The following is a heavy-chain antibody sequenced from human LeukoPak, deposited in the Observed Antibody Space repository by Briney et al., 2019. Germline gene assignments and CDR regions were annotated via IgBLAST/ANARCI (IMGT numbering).Heavy chain of an antibody. V-gene: IGHV3-49*03. Sequence: GGSLRLSCTASGFTFGDYAMSWFRQAPGKGLEWVGFIRSKAYGGTTEYAASVKGRFTISRDDSKSIAYLQMNSLKTEDTAVYYCTRPRTSHGGNLAFDYWGQGTLVTVSS. CDR1: GFTFGDYA. D-gene: IGHD4-23*01. CDR2: IRSKAYGGTT. J-gene: IGHJ4*02. CDR3: TRPRTSHGGNLAFDY.